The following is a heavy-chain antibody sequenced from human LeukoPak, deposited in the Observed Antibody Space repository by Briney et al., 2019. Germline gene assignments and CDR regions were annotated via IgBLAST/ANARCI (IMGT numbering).Heavy chain of an antibody. CDR3: AKGPHVGSGYHPDY. J-gene: IGHJ4*02. CDR2: ITGSDDKT. Sequence: GGSLSLSCAASGFTFSSFAMTWVRQAPGKGLEWVSTITGSDDKTYYADSVKGRFTISRDYSKNTLRLRMNSLRVEDTAIYYCAKGPHVGSGYHPDYWGQGALVTVSS. V-gene: IGHV3-23*01. CDR1: GFTFSSFA. D-gene: IGHD3-22*01.